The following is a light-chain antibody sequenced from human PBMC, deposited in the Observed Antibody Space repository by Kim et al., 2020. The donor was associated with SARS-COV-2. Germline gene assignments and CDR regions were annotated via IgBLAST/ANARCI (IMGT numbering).Light chain of an antibody. CDR1: QTINIY. J-gene: IGKJ1*01. CDR2: DAS. CDR3: QEYKSDSWT. V-gene: IGKV1-5*01. Sequence: GDTVTITCRASQTINIYLAWYQQKPGKVPSLLIYDASILESGVPSRFSGNGSGTEFTLIISGLQPDDFATYYCQEYKSDSWTFGQGTKVDI.